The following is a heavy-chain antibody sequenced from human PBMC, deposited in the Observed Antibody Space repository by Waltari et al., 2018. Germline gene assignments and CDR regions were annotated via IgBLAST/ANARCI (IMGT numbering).Heavy chain of an antibody. V-gene: IGHV4-4*07. CDR3: ARYGSGTDSFGVFDY. CDR2: IYPTGNT. D-gene: IGHD3-10*01. J-gene: IGHJ4*02. Sequence: QVQLQESGPGLVKPSETLSLSCTVSRGAITSYYWSWIRQPAGKGLEWIGRIYPTGNTNYNPSLKSRITMPIDTSKKQFSLNLNSVTGADTAVYYCARYGSGTDSFGVFDYWGQGIPVTVSS. CDR1: RGAITSYY.